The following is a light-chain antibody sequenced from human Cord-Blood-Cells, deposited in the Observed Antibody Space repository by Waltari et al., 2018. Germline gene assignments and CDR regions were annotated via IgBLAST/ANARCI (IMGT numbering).Light chain of an antibody. CDR3: SSYTSSSTRV. V-gene: IGLV2-14*01. CDR1: SSDVGGYNY. CDR2: DVS. Sequence: QSALTQPASVSGSPGQSITISCTGTSSDVGGYNYVSWYQQHPGKAPKLMIYDVSNRPSGVSNRVSGSKSGNTASLTISVLQAEDEADYYCSSYTSSSTRVFGGGTKLTVL. J-gene: IGLJ3*02.